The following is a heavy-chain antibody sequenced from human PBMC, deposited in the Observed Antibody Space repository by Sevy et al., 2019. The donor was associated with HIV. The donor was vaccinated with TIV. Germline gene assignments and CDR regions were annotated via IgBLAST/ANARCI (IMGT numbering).Heavy chain of an antibody. CDR1: GFTFSTYT. CDR3: AKGDRTFYGMDV. V-gene: IGHV3-23*01. J-gene: IGHJ6*02. D-gene: IGHD2-15*01. Sequence: GGSLRLSCAASGFTFSTYTMNWVRQAPGKGLEWVSGISGSGGSTYQADSEKGRFTISRDNSKNALYLQMNGLRAEDTAVYYCAKGDRTFYGMDVWGQGTTVTVSS. CDR2: ISGSGGST.